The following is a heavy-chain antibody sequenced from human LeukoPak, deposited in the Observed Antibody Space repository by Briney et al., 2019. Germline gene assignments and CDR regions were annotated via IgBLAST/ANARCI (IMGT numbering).Heavy chain of an antibody. Sequence: SETLSLTCTVSGGSINSYYWSWIRQPPGKGLEWIGYIYYSGSTNYNPSLKSRVTISVDTSKNQFSLKLSSVTAADTAVYYCATGRSIRYFDYWGQRTLLTVSS. J-gene: IGHJ4*02. CDR2: IYYSGST. V-gene: IGHV4-59*12. CDR3: ATGRSIRYFDY. D-gene: IGHD3-9*01. CDR1: GGSINSYY.